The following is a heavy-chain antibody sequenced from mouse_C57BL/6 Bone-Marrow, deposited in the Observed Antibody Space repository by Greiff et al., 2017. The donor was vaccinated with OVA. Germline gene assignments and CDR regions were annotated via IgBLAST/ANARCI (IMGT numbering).Heavy chain of an antibody. D-gene: IGHD2-3*01. J-gene: IGHJ4*01. CDR2: IYYSGTI. CDR3: ARDGGYYAHHYAMDY. V-gene: IGHV3-5*01. CDR1: GISITTGNYR. Sequence: EVQVVESGPGLVKPSQTVFLTCTVTGISITTGNYRWSWIRQFPGNKLEWIGYIYYSGTITYTPSLTSRTTIPSDTPKNQFFLEMNSLTAEDTATYYWARDGGYYAHHYAMDYWGQGTSVTVSS.